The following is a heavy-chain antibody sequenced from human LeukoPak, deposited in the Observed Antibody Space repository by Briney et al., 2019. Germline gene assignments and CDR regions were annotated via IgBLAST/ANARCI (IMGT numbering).Heavy chain of an antibody. CDR3: PATMGRSYYYYMDV. J-gene: IGHJ6*03. V-gene: IGHV5-51*01. CDR2: IYPGDSDT. CDR1: GYTFSSYC. Sequence: GESLKISCKGSGYTFSSYCIGWVCPMPGKGLEWMGSIYPGDSDTRYSPSLQGQVIISADKSISTAYLQWSSLKASHTAIAVVPATMGRSYYYYMDVWGKGTTVTVSS. D-gene: IGHD2-2*01.